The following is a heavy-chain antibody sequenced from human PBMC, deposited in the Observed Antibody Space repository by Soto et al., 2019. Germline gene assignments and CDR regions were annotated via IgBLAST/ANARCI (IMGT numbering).Heavy chain of an antibody. V-gene: IGHV2-5*02. J-gene: IGHJ4*02. CDR3: AHLDYYDSSSFLDY. D-gene: IGHD3-22*01. CDR2: IYWDDDK. CDR1: GFSLSTSGVG. Sequence: QITLKESGPTLVKPTQTLTLTCTFSGFSLSTSGVGVGWIRQPPGKTLEWLALIYWDDDKRYSPSLKSRLTSTQDTSKSRGVLTMTNMDTVDTATYYCAHLDYYDSSSFLDYWGQGTMDAVSS.